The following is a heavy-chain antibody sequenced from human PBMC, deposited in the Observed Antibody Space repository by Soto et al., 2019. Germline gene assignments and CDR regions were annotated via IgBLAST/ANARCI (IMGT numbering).Heavy chain of an antibody. CDR1: GGSISSGGYY. V-gene: IGHV4-31*03. CDR3: AREAYYDKGYFDY. J-gene: IGHJ4*02. Sequence: PSETLSLTSTVSGGSISSGGYYWSWIRQHPGKGLEWIGYIYYSGSTYYNPSLKSRVTISVDTSKNQFSLKLSSVTAADTAVYYCAREAYYDKGYFDYWGQGTLVTVSS. CDR2: IYYSGST. D-gene: IGHD3-22*01.